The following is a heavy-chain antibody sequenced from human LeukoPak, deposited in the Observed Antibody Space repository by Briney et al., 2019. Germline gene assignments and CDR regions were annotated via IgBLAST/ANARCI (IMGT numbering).Heavy chain of an antibody. CDR1: GFTFSSYG. V-gene: IGHV3-30*03. Sequence: GGSLRLSCAASGFTFSSYGMHWVRQAPGKGLEWVAVISYDGSNKYYADSVKGRFTISRDNSKNTLYLQMNSLRAEDTAVYYCNGYCGGDCSNPLPSPDYWGQGTLVAVSS. J-gene: IGHJ4*02. CDR2: ISYDGSNK. D-gene: IGHD2-21*01. CDR3: NGYCGGDCSNPLPSPDY.